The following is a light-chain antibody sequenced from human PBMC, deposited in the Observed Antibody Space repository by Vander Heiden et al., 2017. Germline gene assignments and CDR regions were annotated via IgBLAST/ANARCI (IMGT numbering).Light chain of an antibody. V-gene: IGKV1-39*01. J-gene: IGKJ2*01. CDR3: QQSYSTPPMYT. CDR2: AAS. CDR1: QSISTY. Sequence: DIQLTQSPSSLSASVGDRVTITCRASQSISTYLNWYQQKPGKAPRLLIYAASSLPSGVPSRFSGSGSGTGFTLTISSLQPEDFATYYCQQSYSTPPMYTFAQGTKLEIK.